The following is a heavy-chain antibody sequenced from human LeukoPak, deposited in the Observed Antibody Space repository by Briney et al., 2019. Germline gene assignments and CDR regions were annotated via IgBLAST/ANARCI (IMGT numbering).Heavy chain of an antibody. CDR1: GFTFSSYA. Sequence: PGGSLRLSCAASGFTFSSYAMTWVRQAPGKGLEWVSGISGSGAGTYYADSVKGRFTVSRDNSKNTLYLQMNSLRAEDTALYYCAKSHSSIWYFDCWGQGTLVTVSS. CDR2: ISGSGAGT. V-gene: IGHV3-23*01. D-gene: IGHD6-13*01. J-gene: IGHJ4*02. CDR3: AKSHSSIWYFDC.